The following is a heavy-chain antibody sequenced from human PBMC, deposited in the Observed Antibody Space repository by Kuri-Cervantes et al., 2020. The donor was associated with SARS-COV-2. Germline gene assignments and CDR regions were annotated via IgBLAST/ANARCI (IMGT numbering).Heavy chain of an antibody. CDR3: ARDAGQWLGDNWFDP. D-gene: IGHD6-19*01. CDR1: GYTFTSYG. Sequence: ASVKVSCKASGYTFTSYGISWVRQAPGQGLEWMGWISAYNGNTNYAQKLQGRVTMTTDTSTSTAYMELRSLRSDDTAVYYCARDAGQWLGDNWFDPWGQGTLVTVPQ. CDR2: ISAYNGNT. J-gene: IGHJ5*02. V-gene: IGHV1-18*01.